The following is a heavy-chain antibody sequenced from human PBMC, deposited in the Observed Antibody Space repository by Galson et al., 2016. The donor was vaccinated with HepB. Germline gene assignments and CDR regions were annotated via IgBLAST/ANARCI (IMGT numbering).Heavy chain of an antibody. CDR2: LYAGGET. V-gene: IGHV3-66*01. CDR3: ARDPSLRNGVNV. Sequence: SLRLSCAASGLSVSDAYMNWVRQAPGKGLEWVSVLYAGGETYYADSLRGRFTISRDNSKNILYLQMNSLRVEDTAVYYCARDPSLRNGVNVWGQRTTVTVSS. CDR1: GLSVSDAY. J-gene: IGHJ6*02.